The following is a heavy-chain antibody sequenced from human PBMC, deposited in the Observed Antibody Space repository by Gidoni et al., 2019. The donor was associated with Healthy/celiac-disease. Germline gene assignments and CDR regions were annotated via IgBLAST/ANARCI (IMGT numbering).Heavy chain of an antibody. Sequence: EVQLVESGGGLVQPGGSLRLSCAASGFTFSSYSMNWVRQAPGKGLEWVSYISSSSSTIYYADSVKGRFTISRDNAKNSLYLQMNSLRDEDTAVYYCASVPPPRYFTENWYFDLWGRGTLVTVSS. CDR1: GFTFSSYS. CDR2: ISSSSSTI. V-gene: IGHV3-48*02. CDR3: ASVPPPRYFTENWYFDL. D-gene: IGHD3-10*01. J-gene: IGHJ2*01.